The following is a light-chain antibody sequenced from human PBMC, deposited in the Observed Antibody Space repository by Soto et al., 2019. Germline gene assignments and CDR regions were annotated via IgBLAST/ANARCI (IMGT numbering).Light chain of an antibody. V-gene: IGLV2-11*01. CDR3: CSYAGSFVV. CDR1: SSDVGGYNY. CDR2: DVS. J-gene: IGLJ2*01. Sequence: QSVLTQPRSVSGSPGQSVTISCTGTSSDVGGYNYVSWYQQHPGKAPKLMIYDVSKRPSWVPDRFSGSKSGNTASPTISGLQAEDEADYYCCSYAGSFVVFGGGTQLTVL.